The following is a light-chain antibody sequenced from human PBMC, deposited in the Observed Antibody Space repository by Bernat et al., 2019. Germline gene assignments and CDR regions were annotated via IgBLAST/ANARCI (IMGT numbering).Light chain of an antibody. J-gene: IGKJ3*01. V-gene: IGKV1-33*01. CDR1: QNIRKY. CDR2: DAS. Sequence: DIQMTQSPSSLSASVGDRVSISCQASQNIRKYLNWYQQKAGKAPKVLIYDASNLDTGVPSRFSGSGSGTLFTLTINNLRPEDSATYYCQQYDNLPTFTFGPGTKVEIE. CDR3: QQYDNLPTFT.